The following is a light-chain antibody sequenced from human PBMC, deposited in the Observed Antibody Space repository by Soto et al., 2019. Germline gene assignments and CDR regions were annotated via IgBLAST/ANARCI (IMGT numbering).Light chain of an antibody. Sequence: EIVLTQSPVTLSLSPGDTATLSCRASESVGRYLAWYQQKPGQAPRLLMYDTSKRATGIPARFSGSGYGRDFTLTISSLEPEDFAVYYCQQRSNWPLTFGGGTKVEIK. CDR2: DTS. CDR3: QQRSNWPLT. V-gene: IGKV3-11*02. CDR1: ESVGRY. J-gene: IGKJ4*01.